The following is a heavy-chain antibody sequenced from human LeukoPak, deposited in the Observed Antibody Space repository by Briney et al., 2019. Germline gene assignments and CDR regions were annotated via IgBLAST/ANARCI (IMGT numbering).Heavy chain of an antibody. CDR2: ISGGGSST. V-gene: IGHV3-23*01. CDR3: AHTDSYYFDSGMVS. Sequence: GGSLRLSCVASGFTFSNYVMNWVRQAPGKGLEWVSVISGGGSSTNYADSVKGRFTISRENSKNTLYLQMNSLRAEDTAVYYCAHTDSYYFDSGMVSWGQGALVTVSS. D-gene: IGHD3-22*01. J-gene: IGHJ5*02. CDR1: GFTFSNYV.